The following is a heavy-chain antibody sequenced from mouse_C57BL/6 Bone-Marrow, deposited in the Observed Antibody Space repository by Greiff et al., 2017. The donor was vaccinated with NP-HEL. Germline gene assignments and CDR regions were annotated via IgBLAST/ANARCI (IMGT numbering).Heavy chain of an antibody. J-gene: IGHJ2*01. CDR1: GFNIKDDY. CDR2: IDPENGDT. V-gene: IGHV14-4*01. D-gene: IGHD1-1*01. Sequence: EVQLQESGAELVRPGASVKLSCTASGFNIKDDYMHWVKQRPEQGLEWIGWIDPENGDTEYASKFQGKATITADTSSNTAYLQLSSLTSEDTAVYYCTPLGSSPFDYWGQGTTLTVSS. CDR3: TPLGSSPFDY.